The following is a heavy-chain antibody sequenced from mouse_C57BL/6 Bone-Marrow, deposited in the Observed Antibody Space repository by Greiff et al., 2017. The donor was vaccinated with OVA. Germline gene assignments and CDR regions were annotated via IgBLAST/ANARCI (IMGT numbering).Heavy chain of an antibody. CDR2: ISSGGSYT. CDR1: GFTFSSYG. V-gene: IGHV5-6*02. J-gene: IGHJ3*01. CDR3: ARHEWFAY. Sequence: DVKLVESGGDLVKPGGSLKLSCAASGFTFSSYGMSWVRQTPDKRLEWVATISSGGSYTYYPASVKGRFTISRDNAKNTLYLQMSSLKSEDTAMYYCARHEWFAYWGQGTLVTVSA.